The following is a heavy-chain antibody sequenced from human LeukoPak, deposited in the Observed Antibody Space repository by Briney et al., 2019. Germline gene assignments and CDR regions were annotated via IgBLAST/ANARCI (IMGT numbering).Heavy chain of an antibody. CDR1: GFTFSSYW. CDR3: ARDPLGEDYFDY. CDR2: INSDGSSA. D-gene: IGHD7-27*01. V-gene: IGHV3-74*01. Sequence: GGSLRLSCAASGFTFSSYWMHWVRQAPGKGLVWVSRINSDGSSASYADSVKGRFTISRDNAKNTLYLQMNSLRAEDTAVYYCARDPLGEDYFDYWGLGTLVTVSS. J-gene: IGHJ4*02.